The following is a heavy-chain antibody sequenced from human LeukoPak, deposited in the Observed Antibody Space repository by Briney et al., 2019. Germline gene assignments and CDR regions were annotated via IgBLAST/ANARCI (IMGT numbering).Heavy chain of an antibody. V-gene: IGHV4-4*09. J-gene: IGHJ4*02. CDR2: IYTSGST. CDR1: GGSISSYY. CDR3: AGRGYGYGYQVVAQGGSDDY. Sequence: PSETLSLTCTVSGGSISSYYWSWIRQPPGKGLEWIGYIYTSGSTNYNPSLKSRVTISVDTSKNQFSLKLSSVPAADTAVYYCAGRGYGYGYQVVAQGGSDDYWGQGTLVTVSS. D-gene: IGHD5-18*01.